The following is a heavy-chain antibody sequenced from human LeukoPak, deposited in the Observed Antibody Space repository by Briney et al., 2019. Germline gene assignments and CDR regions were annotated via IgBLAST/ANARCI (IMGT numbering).Heavy chain of an antibody. CDR2: ISGRGGST. Sequence: RGSLRLACAASGFTFSNYGMSWVRQAPGKGLEWVSAISGRGGSTYYADSVKGRFTISRDNSKNTMYLQMNSLRAEDTAVYNCAKDRQQLANLDYWGQGTLVTVSS. J-gene: IGHJ4*02. D-gene: IGHD6-13*01. V-gene: IGHV3-23*01. CDR3: AKDRQQLANLDY. CDR1: GFTFSNYG.